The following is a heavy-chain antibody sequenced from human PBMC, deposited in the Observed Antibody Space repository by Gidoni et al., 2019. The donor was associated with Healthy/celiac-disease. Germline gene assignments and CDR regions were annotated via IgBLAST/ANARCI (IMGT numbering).Heavy chain of an antibody. V-gene: IGHV4-34*01. J-gene: IGHJ4*02. D-gene: IGHD6-13*01. CDR3: ARAFSTRIAAAVLRNKYYFDY. CDR2: INHSGST. Sequence: QVQLQQWGAGLLKPSETLSLTCAVYGGSFSGYYWSWIRQPPGKGREWIGEINHSGSTNYNPSLKSRVTISVDTSKNQFSLKLSSVTAADTAVYYCARAFSTRIAAAVLRNKYYFDYWGQGTLVTVSS. CDR1: GGSFSGYY.